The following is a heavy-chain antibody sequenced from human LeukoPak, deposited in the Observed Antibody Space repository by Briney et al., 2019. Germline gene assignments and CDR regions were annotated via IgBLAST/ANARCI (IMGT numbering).Heavy chain of an antibody. CDR1: GFIFSDYY. V-gene: IGHV3-11*04. Sequence: GGSLRLSCAASGFIFSDYYMGWIRQAPGRGLEWVSYISDSGSNIYYTDSVKGRFTISRDNAKTSLYLQMISLRAEDTAVYYCARHLSGVTGYTYGRGIDYWGQGTLVTVSS. D-gene: IGHD5-18*01. CDR3: ARHLSGVTGYTYGRGIDY. J-gene: IGHJ4*02. CDR2: ISDSGSNI.